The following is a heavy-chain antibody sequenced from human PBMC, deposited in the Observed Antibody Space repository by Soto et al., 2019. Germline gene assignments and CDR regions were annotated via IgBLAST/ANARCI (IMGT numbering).Heavy chain of an antibody. J-gene: IGHJ4*02. CDR3: ARRDDYSDLDY. CDR2: IYHSGST. Sequence: PSETLSLTCAVSGGSISSGGYSWSWIRQPPGKGLEWIGYIYHSGSTYYNPSLKSRVTISVDRSKNQFSLKLSSVTAADTAVYYCARRDDYSDLDYWGQGTLVTVPS. D-gene: IGHD4-17*01. CDR1: GGSISSGGYS. V-gene: IGHV4-30-2*01.